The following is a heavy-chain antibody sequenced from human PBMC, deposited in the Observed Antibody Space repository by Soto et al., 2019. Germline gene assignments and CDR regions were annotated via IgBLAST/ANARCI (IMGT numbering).Heavy chain of an antibody. V-gene: IGHV3-66*01. CDR3: ARDLGYCSGGTCYSGYFQH. J-gene: IGHJ1*01. Sequence: EVQLVESGGGLVQPGGSLRLSCAASGFTVSSNYMSWVHQAPGKGLEWVSLIYSGGSTYYADSVKGRFTISRDNAKNTLYLQMNSLRAEDTAVYYCARDLGYCSGGTCYSGYFQHWGQGTLVTVSS. D-gene: IGHD2-15*01. CDR2: IYSGGST. CDR1: GFTVSSNY.